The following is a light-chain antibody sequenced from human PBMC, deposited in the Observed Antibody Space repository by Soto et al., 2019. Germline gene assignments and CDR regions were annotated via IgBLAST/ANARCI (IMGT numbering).Light chain of an antibody. J-gene: IGKJ5*01. CDR3: QQYNSYSIT. V-gene: IGKV1-5*01. CDR1: QSISSW. Sequence: DIQMTQSPSTPSATVRDRVTITFRASQSISSWCSCYQQKPGKAPKLLIYDASSFESGVPSSFSGSGSGPEFTLTIRSLQPDDFATYYCQQYNSYSITSGQGTRLEIK. CDR2: DAS.